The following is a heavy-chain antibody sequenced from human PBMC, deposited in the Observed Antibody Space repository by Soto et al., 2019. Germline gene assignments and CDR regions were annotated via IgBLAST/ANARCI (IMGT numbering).Heavy chain of an antibody. Sequence: EVQLVESGGGLIQPGGSLRLSCAASGFTVSSNYMSWVRQAPGKGLEWVSVIYSGGSTYYADSVKGRFTISRDNSKNTLYLQMNSRRAEDTAVYYCARPPWKYAESGFLDWLASGMDVWGQGTTVTVPS. CDR3: ARPPWKYAESGFLDWLASGMDV. J-gene: IGHJ6*02. V-gene: IGHV3-53*01. CDR1: GFTVSSNY. CDR2: IYSGGST. D-gene: IGHD3-3*01.